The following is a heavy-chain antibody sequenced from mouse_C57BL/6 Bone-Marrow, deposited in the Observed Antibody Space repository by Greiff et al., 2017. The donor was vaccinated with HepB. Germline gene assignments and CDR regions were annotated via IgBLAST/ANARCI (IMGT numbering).Heavy chain of an antibody. CDR3: ARLGKLRPGFAY. D-gene: IGHD2-4*01. CDR2: IDPSDSYT. Sequence: QVHVKQPGAELVMPGASVKLSCKASGYTFTSYWMHWVKQRPGQGLEWIGEIDPSDSYTNYNQKFKGKSTLTVDKSSSTAYMQLSSLTSEDSAVYYCARLGKLRPGFAYWGQGTLVTVSA. J-gene: IGHJ3*01. CDR1: GYTFTSYW. V-gene: IGHV1-69*01.